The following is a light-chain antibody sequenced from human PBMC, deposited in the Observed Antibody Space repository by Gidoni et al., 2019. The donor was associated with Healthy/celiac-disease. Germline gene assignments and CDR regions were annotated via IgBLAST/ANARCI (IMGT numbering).Light chain of an antibody. CDR1: QSVSSN. J-gene: IGKJ4*01. CDR3: QQYNNWPPLT. CDR2: GAS. Sequence: DIVMTRSTATLSVSPGERATLSCRASQSVSSNLAWYQQKPGQAPRLLIYGASTRATGIPARFSGSGSGTEFTLTISSLQSEDFAVYYCQQYNNWPPLTFGGGTKVEIK. V-gene: IGKV3-15*01.